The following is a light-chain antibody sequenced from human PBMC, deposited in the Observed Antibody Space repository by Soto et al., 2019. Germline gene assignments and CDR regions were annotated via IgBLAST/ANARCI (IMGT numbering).Light chain of an antibody. J-gene: IGLJ3*02. CDR2: EGT. CDR3: CSYAGSSTLV. V-gene: IGLV2-23*01. CDR1: SSDVGSYNL. Sequence: ALTQPASVSGSPGQSITISCTGTSSDVGSYNLVSWYQHHPGKAPKFMIYEGTKRPSGVSNRFSGSKSGNTASLTISGLQAEDEADYYCCSYAGSSTLVFGGGTKLTVL.